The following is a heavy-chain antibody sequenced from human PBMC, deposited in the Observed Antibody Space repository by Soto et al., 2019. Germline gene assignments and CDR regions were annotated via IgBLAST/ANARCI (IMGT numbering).Heavy chain of an antibody. CDR2: IYYSGST. CDR1: GGSISSYY. J-gene: IGHJ4*02. Sequence: QVQLQESGPGLVKPSETLSLTCTVSGGSISSYYWSWIRQPPGKGLEWIGYIYYSGSTNYNPPLXSXVXIXLDTSKNQFSLKLRSATAADTAVYYCARRYGGNLDYWGQGTLVTVSS. CDR3: ARRYGGNLDY. V-gene: IGHV4-59*08. D-gene: IGHD1-1*01.